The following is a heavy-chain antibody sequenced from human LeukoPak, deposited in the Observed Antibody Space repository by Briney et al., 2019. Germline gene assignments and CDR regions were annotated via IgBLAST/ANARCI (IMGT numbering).Heavy chain of an antibody. CDR3: ARDLVWFGEPKGYYNYMDV. J-gene: IGHJ6*03. CDR1: GFTFSTFA. V-gene: IGHV3-21*01. D-gene: IGHD3-10*01. CDR2: ISSSSSYI. Sequence: PGGSLRLSCAASGFTFSTFAMIWVRQAPGKGLEWVSSISSSSSYIYYADSVKGRFTISRDNAKNSLYLQMNTLRAEDTAVYYCARDLVWFGEPKGYYNYMDVWGKGTTVTVSS.